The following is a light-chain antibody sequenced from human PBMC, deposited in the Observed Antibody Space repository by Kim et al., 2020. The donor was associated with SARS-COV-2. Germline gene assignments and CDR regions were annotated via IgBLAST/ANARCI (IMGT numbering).Light chain of an antibody. CDR3: ASWDDNSWV. Sequence: QSVLTQPPSASGTPGQRVTISCSGSSSNIGTTYVYWYQQLPGTAPNLLIYNNNKRPSGVPDRFSGSKSGTSASLAISGLRSEDEADYYCASWDDNSWVFGGGTQLTVL. J-gene: IGLJ3*02. CDR1: SSNIGTTY. CDR2: NNN. V-gene: IGLV1-47*01.